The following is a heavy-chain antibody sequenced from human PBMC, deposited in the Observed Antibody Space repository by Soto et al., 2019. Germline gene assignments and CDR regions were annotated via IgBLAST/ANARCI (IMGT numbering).Heavy chain of an antibody. J-gene: IGHJ4*02. CDR2: FIPILDMA. CDR3: AITYCRDNSCPRDFDF. D-gene: IGHD2-21*01. V-gene: IGHV1-69*02. Sequence: QVQVVQSRAEVKKPESSVKVSCKPSGGTFNTYTVNWVRLAPGHGLEWMGRFIPILDMANYAQKFQDRVTITADRSTFTAYMELNSLTSADTAVYYCAITYCRDNSCPRDFDFWGPGTRVTGSS. CDR1: GGTFNTYT.